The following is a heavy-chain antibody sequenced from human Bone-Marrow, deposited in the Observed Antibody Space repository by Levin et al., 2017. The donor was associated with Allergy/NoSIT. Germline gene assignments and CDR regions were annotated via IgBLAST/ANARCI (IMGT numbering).Heavy chain of an antibody. CDR1: GFSLSTSGVG. Sequence: ASGPTLVKPTQTLTLTCTFSGFSLSTSGVGVGWIRQPPGEALEWLALIYWDDDKRYSPSLRNRLTITKDTSDKQVVLAMADVDPVDTATYYCAHRQYNYGDWNWGDFDSWGQGTLVTVSS. D-gene: IGHD3-10*01. CDR2: IYWDDDK. J-gene: IGHJ4*02. CDR3: AHRQYNYGDWNWGDFDS. V-gene: IGHV2-5*02.